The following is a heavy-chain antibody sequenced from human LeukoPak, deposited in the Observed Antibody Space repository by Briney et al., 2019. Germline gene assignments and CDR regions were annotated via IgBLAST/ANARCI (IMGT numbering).Heavy chain of an antibody. CDR2: INAGNGNT. D-gene: IGHD3-16*02. J-gene: IGHJ3*02. Sequence: ASVKVSCKASGYTFTSYAMHWVRQAPGQRLEWMGWINAGNGNTKYSQKFQGRVTITRDTSASTAYMELSSLRSEDTAVYYCTREGSIVAFDIWGQGTMVTVSS. V-gene: IGHV1-3*01. CDR1: GYTFTSYA. CDR3: TREGSIVAFDI.